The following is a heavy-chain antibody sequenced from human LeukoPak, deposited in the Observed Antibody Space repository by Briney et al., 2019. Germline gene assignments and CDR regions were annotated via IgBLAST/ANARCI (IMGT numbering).Heavy chain of an antibody. CDR2: INPNSDDT. CDR3: ATQRGSYLWGTDFDY. CDR1: GYTFTGYH. D-gene: IGHD3-16*01. J-gene: IGHJ4*02. Sequence: ASVKVSCKASGYTFTGYHMHWVRQAPGQGLEWMGWINPNSDDTKYAQKFQGRVTMTRDTSISTAYMELSRLRSDDTAVYYCATQRGSYLWGTDFDYWGQGTLVTVSS. V-gene: IGHV1-2*02.